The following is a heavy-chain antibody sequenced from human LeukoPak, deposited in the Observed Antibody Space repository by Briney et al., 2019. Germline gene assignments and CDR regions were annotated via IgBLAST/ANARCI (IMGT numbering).Heavy chain of an antibody. V-gene: IGHV3-7*01. J-gene: IGHJ6*04. CDR1: GFRLSSYW. CDR3: ATERGFICMHV. CDR2: IKEDGGVK. D-gene: IGHD2-15*01. Sequence: PGGSLRLSCVASGFRLSSYWMTWVRQAPGKGLEWVANIKEDGGVKNYLDSVRGRFTISRDNGKNSLYLQMSSLRAEDTGVYYCATERGFICMHVWGKGTTVTVSS.